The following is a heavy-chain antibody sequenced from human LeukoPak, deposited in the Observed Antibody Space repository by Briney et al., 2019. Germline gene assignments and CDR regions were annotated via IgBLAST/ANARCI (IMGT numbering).Heavy chain of an antibody. D-gene: IGHD1-1*01. V-gene: IGHV3-7*01. Sequence: RGSLRLSCTASGFTLSSSWVSWVRQSPGRGLEWVASIKQDGSQKYYVDSVKGRFTISRDNAKNSLYLQMNSLRAEDTAVYYCARLFRDVTTFDYWGQGTLVTVSS. CDR2: IKQDGSQK. CDR3: ARLFRDVTTFDY. CDR1: GFTLSSSW. J-gene: IGHJ4*02.